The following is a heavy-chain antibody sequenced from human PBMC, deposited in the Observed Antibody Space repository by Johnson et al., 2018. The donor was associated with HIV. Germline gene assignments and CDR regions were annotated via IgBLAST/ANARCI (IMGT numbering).Heavy chain of an antibody. J-gene: IGHJ3*02. D-gene: IGHD2-8*01. CDR1: GFTFDDYA. V-gene: IGHV3-9*01. Sequence: EVQLVESGGGLVQPGRSLRLSCAASGFTFDDYAMHWVRQAPGKGLEWVSGISWNGDSTDYADSVKGRFTISRDNAKNSFYLQMNSLRAEDTAVYYCARSVNAGRPFDIWGQGTLVTVSS. CDR3: ARSVNAGRPFDI. CDR2: ISWNGDST.